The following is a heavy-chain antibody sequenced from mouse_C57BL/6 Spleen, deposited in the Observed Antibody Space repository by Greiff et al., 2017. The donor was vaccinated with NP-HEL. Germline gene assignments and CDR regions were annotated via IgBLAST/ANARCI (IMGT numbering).Heavy chain of an antibody. CDR2: IYPGDGDT. D-gene: IGHD1-1*01. CDR1: GYAFSSSW. V-gene: IGHV1-82*01. CDR3: ARRDYGSPLAMDY. Sequence: VQLQQSGPELVKPGASVKISCKASGYAFSSSWMNWVKQRPGKGLEWIGRIYPGDGDTNYNGKFKGKATLTADKSSSTAYMQLSSLTSEDSAVYFCARRDYGSPLAMDYWGQGTSGTVSS. J-gene: IGHJ4*01.